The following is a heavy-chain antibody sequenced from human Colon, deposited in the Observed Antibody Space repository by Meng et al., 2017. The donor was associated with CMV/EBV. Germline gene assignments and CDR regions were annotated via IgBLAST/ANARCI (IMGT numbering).Heavy chain of an antibody. J-gene: IGHJ6*02. CDR3: AKVRGAPLVSYFYGMDV. V-gene: IGHV3-30*02. Sequence: GGSLRLSCAASGFTFSAYGIHWVRQTPAKGLEWVAFIRYDGSEKYYGDSVRGRFRISRDNSENMVYLQMDSLRPEDTALYYCAKVRGAPLVSYFYGMDVWGQGTAVTVSS. CDR2: IRYDGSEK. CDR1: GFTFSAYG. D-gene: IGHD6-6*01.